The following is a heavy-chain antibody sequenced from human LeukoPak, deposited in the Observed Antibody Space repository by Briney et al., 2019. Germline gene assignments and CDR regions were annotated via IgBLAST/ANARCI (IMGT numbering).Heavy chain of an antibody. J-gene: IGHJ1*01. Sequence: PGGSLRLSCAASGFTVSSNYLNWVRQAPGKGLEWVSVIYSGGNTYYVDSVKGRFTISRDNSKNTLILQMNSLKIEDSAVYYCARDPSWVREKGYFQHWGQGTLVSVSS. CDR1: GFTVSSNY. CDR3: ARDPSWVREKGYFQH. V-gene: IGHV3-53*05. CDR2: IYSGGNT. D-gene: IGHD1-26*01.